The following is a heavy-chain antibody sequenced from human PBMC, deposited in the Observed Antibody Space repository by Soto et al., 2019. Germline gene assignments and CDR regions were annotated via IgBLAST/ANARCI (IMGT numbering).Heavy chain of an antibody. Sequence: EVQLVESRGGLILPGGSLRLSCAASGFTFNTHWMHWVRQAPGKGLVWVSRINSDGSITDYADSVKGRFSISRDNPRNTLYLQMNSLSPEDTAVYYCARAMTSVGAAAKGDFWGQGTLVTVSS. J-gene: IGHJ4*02. CDR1: GFTFNTHW. CDR3: ARAMTSVGAAAKGDF. D-gene: IGHD1-26*01. CDR2: INSDGSIT. V-gene: IGHV3-74*01.